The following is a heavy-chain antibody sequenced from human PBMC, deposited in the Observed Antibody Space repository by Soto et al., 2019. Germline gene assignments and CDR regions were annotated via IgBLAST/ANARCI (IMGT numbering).Heavy chain of an antibody. CDR3: AKDGLNIVGATPH. CDR1: GFTFSSYA. D-gene: IGHD1-26*01. V-gene: IGHV3-23*01. CDR2: ISGSGGST. Sequence: EVQLLESGGGLVQPGGSLRLSCAAYGFTFSSYAMSWVRQAPGKGLEWVSAISGSGGSTYYADSVKGRFTISRDNSKNTLYLQMNSLRAEDTAVYYCAKDGLNIVGATPHWGQGTLVTVSS. J-gene: IGHJ4*02.